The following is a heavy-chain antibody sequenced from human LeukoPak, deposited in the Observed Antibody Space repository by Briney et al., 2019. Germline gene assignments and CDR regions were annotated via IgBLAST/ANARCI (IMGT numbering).Heavy chain of an antibody. D-gene: IGHD6-13*01. J-gene: IGHJ6*03. CDR1: GGTFSSYA. CDR3: ARGKGEGSSWYGGYYYYMDV. Sequence: SVKVSCKASGGTFSSYAISWVRQAPGQGLEWMGGIIPIFGTANYAQKFQGRVTITADESTSTAYMELSSLRSEDTAVYYCARGKGEGSSWYGGYYYYMDVWGKGTTVTVSS. CDR2: IIPIFGTA. V-gene: IGHV1-69*01.